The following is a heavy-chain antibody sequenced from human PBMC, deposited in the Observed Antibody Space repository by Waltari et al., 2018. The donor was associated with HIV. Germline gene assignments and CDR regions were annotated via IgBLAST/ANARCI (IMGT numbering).Heavy chain of an antibody. Sequence: EVQLVESGGGLVQPGGSLRLSCAASGFTFSSYAMNWVRQAPGKGLEWVSYVSSSSTTINYSDSVKDRLTISSDHAKNLLYLQMSSLRAEVTAVYFCARERFGSSYFGYWGQGTLVTVSS. V-gene: IGHV3-48*04. D-gene: IGHD6-6*01. J-gene: IGHJ4*02. CDR1: GFTFSSYA. CDR3: ARERFGSSYFGY. CDR2: VSSSSTTI.